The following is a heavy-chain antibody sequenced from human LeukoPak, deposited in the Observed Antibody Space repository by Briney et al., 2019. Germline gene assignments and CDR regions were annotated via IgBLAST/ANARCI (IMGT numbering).Heavy chain of an antibody. CDR1: GFTFSSYA. CDR2: ISYDGSNK. Sequence: PGGSLRLSCAASGFTFSSYAMHWVRQAPGKGLEWVAVISYDGSNKYYADSVKGRFTISRDNSKNTLYLQMNSLRAEDTAVHYCAREIGGTTGFDYWGQGTLVTVSS. V-gene: IGHV3-30-3*01. J-gene: IGHJ4*02. D-gene: IGHD3-16*01. CDR3: AREIGGTTGFDY.